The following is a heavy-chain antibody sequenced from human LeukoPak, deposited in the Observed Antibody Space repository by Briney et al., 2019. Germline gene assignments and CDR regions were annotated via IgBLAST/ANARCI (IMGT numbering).Heavy chain of an antibody. CDR2: ISYDGSNK. D-gene: IGHD4-17*01. J-gene: IGHJ3*02. CDR3: AKPTHTVTTKSAFDI. CDR1: GFTFSSYA. V-gene: IGHV3-30-3*02. Sequence: PGGSLRLSCAASGFTFSSYAMHWVRQAPGKGLEWVAVISYDGSNKYYADSVKGRFTISRDNSKNTLYLQMNSLRAEDTAVYYCAKPTHTVTTKSAFDIWGQGTMVTVSS.